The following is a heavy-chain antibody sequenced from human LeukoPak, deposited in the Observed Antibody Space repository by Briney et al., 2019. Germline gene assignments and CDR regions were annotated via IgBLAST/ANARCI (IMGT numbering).Heavy chain of an antibody. CDR1: GYTFTGYY. CDR3: ARVPWGATIPFDY. Sequence: ASVKVSCKPSGYTFTGYYIHWVRQAPGQGLEWMGWINPNSGGANYAQKFQGRVTMTRDTSISTAYMELSRLKSDDTAVYYCARVPWGATIPFDYWGQGTLVTVSS. V-gene: IGHV1-2*02. CDR2: INPNSGGA. J-gene: IGHJ4*02. D-gene: IGHD5-12*01.